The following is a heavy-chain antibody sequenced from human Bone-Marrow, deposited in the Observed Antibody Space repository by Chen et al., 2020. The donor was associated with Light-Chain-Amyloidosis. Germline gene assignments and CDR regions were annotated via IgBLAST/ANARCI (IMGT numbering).Heavy chain of an antibody. J-gene: IGHJ6*02. CDR3: VKAPYYALLTDASGLDV. V-gene: IGHV3-23*01. CDR1: GFTFDGYA. CDR2: ISASGGRT. D-gene: IGHD3-3*01. Sequence: EVQLLESGGGLVQPGGSLRLSCAASGFTFDGYAMSWVRQTPRRGLEWVSAISASGGRTYYADSVKGRFTISRDNSNLTLYVQLNSPIADDTDVYFCVKAPYYALLTDASGLDVWGQGTTVTVSS.